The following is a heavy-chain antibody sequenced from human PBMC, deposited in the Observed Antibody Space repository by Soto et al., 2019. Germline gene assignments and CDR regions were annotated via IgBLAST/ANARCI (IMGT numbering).Heavy chain of an antibody. D-gene: IGHD6-13*01. Sequence: EVQLVESGGGLVKPGGSLRLSCAASGFTFSSYSMNWVRQAPGKGLEWVSSISSSSSYIYYADSVKGRFTISRDNAKNSLYLQMNSLRVEDTAVYYCARGIAAAGPGWFDPWGQGTLVTVSS. J-gene: IGHJ5*02. V-gene: IGHV3-21*01. CDR2: ISSSSSYI. CDR1: GFTFSSYS. CDR3: ARGIAAAGPGWFDP.